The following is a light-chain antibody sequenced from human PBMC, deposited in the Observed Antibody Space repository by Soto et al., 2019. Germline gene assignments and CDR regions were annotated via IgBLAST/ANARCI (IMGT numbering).Light chain of an antibody. CDR1: QSISSN. Sequence: EIVMTQSPATLSVSPGERATLSCRASQSISSNLAWYQQKPGQAPRLLIYGASTMATGIPATFSGSGSGTEFTLTISSLQSEDFAVYYCQQYNNWPFTFGPGIKVDIK. CDR3: QQYNNWPFT. J-gene: IGKJ3*01. CDR2: GAS. V-gene: IGKV3-15*01.